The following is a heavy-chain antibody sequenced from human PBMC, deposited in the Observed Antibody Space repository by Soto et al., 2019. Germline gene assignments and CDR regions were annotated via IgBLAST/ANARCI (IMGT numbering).Heavy chain of an antibody. V-gene: IGHV3-15*01. CDR2: IKSKTDGGTT. CDR3: TTGPTMVRGVIGNDFRYYYYYYMDV. J-gene: IGHJ6*03. CDR1: GFTFSNAW. D-gene: IGHD3-10*01. Sequence: GGSLRLSCAASGFTFSNAWMSWVRQAPGKGLEWVGRIKSKTDGGTTDYAAPVKGRFTISRDDSKNTLYLQMNSLKTEDTAVYYCTTGPTMVRGVIGNDFRYYYYYYMDVWGKGTTVTVSS.